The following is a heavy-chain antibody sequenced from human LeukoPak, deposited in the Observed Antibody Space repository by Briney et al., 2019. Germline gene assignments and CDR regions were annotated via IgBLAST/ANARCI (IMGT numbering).Heavy chain of an antibody. CDR1: GFSFSNYW. CDR3: ARDMTITGADDY. CDR2: IKEDGSAR. V-gene: IGHV3-7*01. Sequence: PGGSLRLSCAASGFSFSNYWMSWVRQSPEKGLEWVANIKEDGSARYYVDSVKGRFTISRDNPKNSLYLQMDSLRAEDTAIYYCARDMTITGADDYWGQGTLVTVSS. J-gene: IGHJ4*02. D-gene: IGHD6-13*01.